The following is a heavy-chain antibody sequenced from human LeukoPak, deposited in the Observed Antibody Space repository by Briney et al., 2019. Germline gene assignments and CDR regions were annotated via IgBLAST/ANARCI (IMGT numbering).Heavy chain of an antibody. J-gene: IGHJ6*03. CDR3: ARQYYYYYMDV. CDR2: FYKDEST. CDR1: GGSIRDTSFY. V-gene: IGHV4-39*07. Sequence: PSETLSLTCTVSGGSIRDTSFYWGWIRGPPGKGLEWIGTFYKDESTFYNPSLKTRVIISADTCKHQFSLKLTSVPAADRAVYYFARQYYYYYMDVWGKGTTVTVSS.